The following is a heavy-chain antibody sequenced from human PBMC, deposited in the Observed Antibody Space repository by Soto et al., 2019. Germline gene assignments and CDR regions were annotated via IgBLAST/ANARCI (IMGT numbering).Heavy chain of an antibody. D-gene: IGHD1-20*01. J-gene: IGHJ5*02. Sequence: GGSVRLSCAASVFTFSDYYMSWIRHSPGKGLEWVSYISSSGSTIYYADSVKGRFTISRDNAKNSLYLQMNSLGAEDTAVYYCARAPYNRNHVDISWFDPWGQGTLVSVSS. V-gene: IGHV3-11*01. CDR3: ARAPYNRNHVDISWFDP. CDR1: VFTFSDYY. CDR2: ISSSGSTI.